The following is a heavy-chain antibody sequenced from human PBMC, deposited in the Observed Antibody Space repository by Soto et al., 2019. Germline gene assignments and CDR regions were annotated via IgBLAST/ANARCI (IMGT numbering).Heavy chain of an antibody. D-gene: IGHD3-10*01. J-gene: IGHJ6*02. V-gene: IGHV3-7*03. CDR2: IKQDGSEK. CDR1: GFTFSSYW. CDR3: ARRALWSGRGDYYYYGMDV. Sequence: GGSLRLSCAASGFTFSSYWMSWVRQAPGKGLEWVANIKQDGSEKYYVDSVKGRFTISRDNAKNSLYLQMNSLRAEDTAVYYCARRALWSGRGDYYYYGMDVWGRGTTVTVYS.